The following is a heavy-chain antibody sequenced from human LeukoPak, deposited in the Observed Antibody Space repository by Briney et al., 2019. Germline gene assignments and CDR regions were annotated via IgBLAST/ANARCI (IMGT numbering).Heavy chain of an antibody. CDR1: GGSFSGYY. D-gene: IGHD3-10*01. CDR2: INHSGST. Sequence: PSETLSLTCAVYGGSFSGYYWSWIRQPPGKGLEWIGEINHSGSTNYNPSLKSRVTISVDTSKNQFSLKLSSVTAADTAVYYCARKGRLVGSGSYRRAFDYWGQGTLVTVSS. V-gene: IGHV4-34*01. J-gene: IGHJ4*02. CDR3: ARKGRLVGSGSYRRAFDY.